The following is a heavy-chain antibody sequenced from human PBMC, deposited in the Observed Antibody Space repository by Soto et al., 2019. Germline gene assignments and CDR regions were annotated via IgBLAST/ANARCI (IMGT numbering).Heavy chain of an antibody. J-gene: IGHJ6*02. CDR2: ISSSSSYT. CDR3: ARRDRYYYGRDV. Sequence: QVQLVESGGGLVKPGGSLRLSCAASGFTFSDYYMSWIRQAPGKGLEWVSYISSSSSYTNYADSVKGRFTISRDNAKNSRYPQMNSLSAEDTAVYYCARRDRYYYGRDVWGQGTTVTVSS. CDR1: GFTFSDYY. V-gene: IGHV3-11*06.